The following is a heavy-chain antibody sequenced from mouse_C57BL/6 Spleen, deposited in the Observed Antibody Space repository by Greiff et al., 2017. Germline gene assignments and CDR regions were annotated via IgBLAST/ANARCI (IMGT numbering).Heavy chain of an antibody. CDR1: GYTFTSYW. CDR3: ARRGNHAMNY. CDR2: IDPSDSYT. V-gene: IGHV1-59*01. D-gene: IGHD2-1*01. Sequence: QVQLQQPGAELVRPGTSVKLSCKASGYTFTSYWMPWVKQRPGQGLEWIGVIDPSDSYTNYNQKFKGKATLTVDTSSSTAYMQLSSLTSEDSAVYYCARRGNHAMNYWGQGTSVTVSS. J-gene: IGHJ4*01.